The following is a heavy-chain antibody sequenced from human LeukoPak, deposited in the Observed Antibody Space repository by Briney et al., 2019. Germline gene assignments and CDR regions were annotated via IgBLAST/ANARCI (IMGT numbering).Heavy chain of an antibody. V-gene: IGHV7-4-1*02. CDR2: INTNTGNP. J-gene: IGHJ4*02. D-gene: IGHD6-13*01. CDR3: ARGAAGTFLTYYFDY. Sequence: GASVKVSCKASGYTFTSYGISWVRQAPGQGLEWMGWINTNTGNPTYAQGFTGRFVFSLDTSVSTAYLQISSLKAEDTAVYYCARGAAGTFLTYYFDYWGQGTLVTVSS. CDR1: GYTFTSYG.